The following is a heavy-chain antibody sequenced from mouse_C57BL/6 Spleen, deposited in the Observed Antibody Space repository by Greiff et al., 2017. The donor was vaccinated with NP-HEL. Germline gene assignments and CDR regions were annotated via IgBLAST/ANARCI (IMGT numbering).Heavy chain of an antibody. D-gene: IGHD3-2*02. V-gene: IGHV2-9-1*01. CDR2: IWTGGGT. J-gene: IGHJ3*01. CDR3: ASLLDSSVEGFAY. CDR1: GFSLTSYA. Sequence: VMLVESGPGLVAPSQSLSITCTVSGFSLTSYAISWVRQPPGKGLEWLGVIWTGGGTNYNSALKSRLSISKDNSKSQVFLKMNSLQTDDTARYYCASLLDSSVEGFAYWGQGTLVTVSA.